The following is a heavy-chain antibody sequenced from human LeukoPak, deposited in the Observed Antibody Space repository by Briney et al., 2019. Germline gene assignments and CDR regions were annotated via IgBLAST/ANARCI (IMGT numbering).Heavy chain of an antibody. Sequence: SETLSLTCAVYGGSFSGYYWSWIRQPPGKGLEWIGYIYYSGSTYYNPSLKSRVTISVDTSKNQFSLKLSSVTAADTAVYYCARGTPDDYGDPYFDYWGQGTLVTVSS. CDR1: GGSFSGYY. V-gene: IGHV4-59*12. D-gene: IGHD4-17*01. CDR2: IYYSGST. J-gene: IGHJ4*02. CDR3: ARGTPDDYGDPYFDY.